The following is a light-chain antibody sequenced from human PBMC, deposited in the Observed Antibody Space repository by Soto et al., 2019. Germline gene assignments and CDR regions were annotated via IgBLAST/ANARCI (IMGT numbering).Light chain of an antibody. Sequence: DIQMTQSPSTLSASVGDTVTITCRASQSINNYLNWYQHKPGQPPKLLIYAASTLPSGVPSRFSGTGSGTDFTLTISSLQPDDFATYYCQQYVTAFRTLGQGTKVDIK. CDR2: AAS. J-gene: IGKJ1*01. CDR3: QQYVTAFRT. CDR1: QSINNY. V-gene: IGKV1-39*01.